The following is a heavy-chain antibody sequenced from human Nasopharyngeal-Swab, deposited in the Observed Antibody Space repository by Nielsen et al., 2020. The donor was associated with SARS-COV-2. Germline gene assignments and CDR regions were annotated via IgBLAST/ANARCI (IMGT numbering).Heavy chain of an antibody. CDR2: FDPEDGET. J-gene: IGHJ6*02. CDR3: RVVPAAMWYYYYGMDV. V-gene: IGHV1-24*01. D-gene: IGHD2-2*01. Sequence: ASGKVSCKVSGYTLTELSMHWVRQAPGKGLEWMGGFDPEDGETIYAQKFQGRVTMTDDTSTDTAYMELSSLRSEDTAVYYCRVVPAAMWYYYYGMDVWGQGTTVTVSS. CDR1: GYTLTELS.